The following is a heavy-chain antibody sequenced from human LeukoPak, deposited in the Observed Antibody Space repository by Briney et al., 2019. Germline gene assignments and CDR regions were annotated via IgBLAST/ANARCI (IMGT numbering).Heavy chain of an antibody. CDR2: IYHSGDI. CDR3: ARKPAARGWFDP. J-gene: IGHJ5*02. CDR1: GYSISTDNW. V-gene: IGHV4-28*05. D-gene: IGHD2-2*01. Sequence: PSDTLSLTCSVSGYSISTDNWWGWIRQPPGEGLEWIGYIYHSGDIYYNPSLKSRVTMSVATSRNQFSLKLSSVTAVDTAVYYCARKPAARGWFDPWGQGTLVTVSS.